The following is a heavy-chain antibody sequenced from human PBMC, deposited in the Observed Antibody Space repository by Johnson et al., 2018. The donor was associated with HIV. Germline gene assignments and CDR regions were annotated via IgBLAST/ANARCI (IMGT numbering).Heavy chain of an antibody. CDR2: ISWDGGST. V-gene: IGHV3-43*01. D-gene: IGHD6-13*01. J-gene: IGHJ3*02. CDR3: AKDKYSSSPDAFES. Sequence: VQLVESGGVVVQPGGSLRLSCAASGFTFDDYTMHWVRQAPGKGLEWVSLISWDGGSTYYADSVKGRFTISTDNSKNSLNLQMNSLRIEDTALYYCAKDKYSSSPDAFESWGQGTMVTVSS. CDR1: GFTFDDYT.